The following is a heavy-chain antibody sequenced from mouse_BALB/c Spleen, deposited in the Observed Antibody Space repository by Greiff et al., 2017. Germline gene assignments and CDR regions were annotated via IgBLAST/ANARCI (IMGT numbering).Heavy chain of an antibody. CDR3: TRSNYDNSRFDY. V-gene: IGHV1-69*02. CDR2: IYPSDSYT. D-gene: IGHD2-4*01. Sequence: QVQLQQPGAELVRPGASVKLSCKASGYTFTSYWINWVKQRPGQGLEWIGNIYPSDSYTNYNQKFKDKATLAVDKSSSTAYMQLSSPTSEDSAVYYCTRSNYDNSRFDYWGQGTTLTVSS. CDR1: GYTFTSYW. J-gene: IGHJ2*01.